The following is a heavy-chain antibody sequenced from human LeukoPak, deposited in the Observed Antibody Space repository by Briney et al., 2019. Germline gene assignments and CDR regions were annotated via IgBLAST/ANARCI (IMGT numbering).Heavy chain of an antibody. CDR2: MNQDGSGT. CDR3: ATVFDY. Sequence: AGGSLRLSCAVSGFTLSSNWMHWVRHAPGKGLEWVSRMNQDGSGTSYADSVKGRFTISRDNAKNTVYLQMNSLRAEDSAMYYCATVFDYWGQGTLVTVSS. CDR1: GFTLSSNW. V-gene: IGHV3-74*01. J-gene: IGHJ4*02.